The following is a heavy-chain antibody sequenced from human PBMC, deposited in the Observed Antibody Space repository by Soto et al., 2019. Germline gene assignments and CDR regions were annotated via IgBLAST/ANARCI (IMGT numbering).Heavy chain of an antibody. J-gene: IGHJ4*02. CDR1: GFTFSNYA. Sequence: GGSLRLSCAASGFTFSNYAMSWVRQAPGEGLEWVSAISATGGDTYYADFVTGRFTVSRDNSKNTLFLQMNSLRAEDTAVYYCETEMTIGRPYDYWGQGALVTVSS. CDR2: ISATGGDT. V-gene: IGHV3-23*01. CDR3: ETEMTIGRPYDY.